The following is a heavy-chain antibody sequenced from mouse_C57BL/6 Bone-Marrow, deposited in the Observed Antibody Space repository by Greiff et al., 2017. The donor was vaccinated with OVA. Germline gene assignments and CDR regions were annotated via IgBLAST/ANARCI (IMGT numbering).Heavy chain of an antibody. Sequence: EVQLVESGPGLVKPSQSLSLTCSVTGYSITSGYYWNWIRQFPGNKLEWMGYISYDGSNNYNPSLKNRISITRDTSKNQFFLKLNSVTTEDTATYYCARDRGRGYFDYWGQGTTLTVSS. D-gene: IGHD1-1*01. CDR1: GYSITSGYY. CDR2: ISYDGSN. CDR3: ARDRGRGYFDY. J-gene: IGHJ2*01. V-gene: IGHV3-6*01.